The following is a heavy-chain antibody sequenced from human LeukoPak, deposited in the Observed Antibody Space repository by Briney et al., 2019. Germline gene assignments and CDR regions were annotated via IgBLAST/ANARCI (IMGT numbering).Heavy chain of an antibody. CDR2: ISGSGGST. Sequence: PGGSLRLSCAASGFTFSSYAMSWVRQAPGKGLEWVSAISGSGGSTYYADSVKGRFTISRDNSKNTLHLQMNSLRAEDTAVYYCAKESCSGGSCYSDYWGQGTLVTVSS. V-gene: IGHV3-23*01. CDR1: GFTFSSYA. D-gene: IGHD2-15*01. J-gene: IGHJ4*02. CDR3: AKESCSGGSCYSDY.